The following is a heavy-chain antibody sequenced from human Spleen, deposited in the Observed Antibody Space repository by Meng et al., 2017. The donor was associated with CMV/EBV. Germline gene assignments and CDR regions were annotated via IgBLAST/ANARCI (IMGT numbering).Heavy chain of an antibody. Sequence: FSSYGFTWVRQAPGQGLEWMGGIIPIFNTPTYAQKFRGRVTITTDASTSTVYMELSSLTSDDTAVYYCATLNFPKGIEPVVPQGWLDPWGQGTLVTVSS. J-gene: IGHJ5*02. CDR2: IIPIFNTP. CDR1: FSSYG. D-gene: IGHD2-2*01. V-gene: IGHV1-69*05. CDR3: ATLNFPKGIEPVVPQGWLDP.